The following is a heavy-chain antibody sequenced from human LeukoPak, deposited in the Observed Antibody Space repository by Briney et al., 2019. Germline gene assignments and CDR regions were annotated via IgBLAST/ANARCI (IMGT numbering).Heavy chain of an antibody. Sequence: GRSLRLSCAASGFTFSSYAMHWVRQAPGKGLEWVAVISYDGSNKYYADSVKGRLTISRDNSKNTLYLQMNSLRAEDTAVYYCAIGSSKNWFDPWGQGTLVTVSS. CDR2: ISYDGSNK. J-gene: IGHJ5*02. CDR3: AIGSSKNWFDP. CDR1: GFTFSSYA. V-gene: IGHV3-30*04. D-gene: IGHD2-15*01.